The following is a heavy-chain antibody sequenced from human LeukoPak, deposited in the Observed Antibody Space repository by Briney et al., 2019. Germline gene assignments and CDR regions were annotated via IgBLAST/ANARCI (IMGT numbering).Heavy chain of an antibody. D-gene: IGHD5-12*01. V-gene: IGHV3-48*01. Sequence: GGSLRLSCAASGFTFSSYSMNWVRQAPGKGLEWVSHIRSSSETFYADSVKGRFTTSRDNARNSLYLQMNNLRGEDTAIYYCARDAGNSGYGCDLWGQGTLVTVSS. J-gene: IGHJ5*02. CDR2: IRSSSET. CDR1: GFTFSSYS. CDR3: ARDAGNSGYGCDL.